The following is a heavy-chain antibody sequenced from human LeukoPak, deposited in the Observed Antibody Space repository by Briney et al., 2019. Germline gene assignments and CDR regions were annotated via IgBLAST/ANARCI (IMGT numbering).Heavy chain of an antibody. Sequence: ASVKVSCKASGYTFTSYGINWVRQAPGQRLEWMGWINAGNGNTKYSQEFQGRVTITRDTSASTAYMELSSLRSEDMAVYYCARAPPAAAAAGWGGWYLGPRNNDAFDIWGQGTMVTVSS. V-gene: IGHV1-3*03. D-gene: IGHD6-13*01. CDR2: INAGNGNT. J-gene: IGHJ3*02. CDR1: GYTFTSYG. CDR3: ARAPPAAAAAGWGGWYLGPRNNDAFDI.